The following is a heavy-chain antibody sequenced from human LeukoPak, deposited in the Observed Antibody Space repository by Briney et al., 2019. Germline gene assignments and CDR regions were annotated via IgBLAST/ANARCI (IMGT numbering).Heavy chain of an antibody. V-gene: IGHV3-21*01. CDR2: ISSSGDI. Sequence: GGSLRLSCAASGFTFSSYTMNWVRQAPGKGLAWVSSISSSGDIYYADSLRGRFTISRDNAKNSLYLQMNSLRAEDTAVYYCARVGTSYGYVDFWGQGTLVTVSS. D-gene: IGHD5-18*01. CDR1: GFTFSSYT. CDR3: ARVGTSYGYVDF. J-gene: IGHJ4*02.